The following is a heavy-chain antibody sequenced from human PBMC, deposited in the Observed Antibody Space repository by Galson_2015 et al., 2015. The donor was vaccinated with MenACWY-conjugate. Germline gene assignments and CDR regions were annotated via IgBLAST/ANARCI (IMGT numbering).Heavy chain of an antibody. CDR2: ICSGTRT. Sequence: SLRLSCAASGFTVSTNCMSWVRQAPGKGLEWVSIICSGTRTFYADSVKGRFTISGDNSQNTVYPQMNSLRAEDTAMYYCARSGVGFGVRWLDPWGQGTLVTVSS. CDR1: GFTVSTNC. CDR3: ARSGVGFGVRWLDP. V-gene: IGHV3-53*01. D-gene: IGHD3-16*01. J-gene: IGHJ5*02.